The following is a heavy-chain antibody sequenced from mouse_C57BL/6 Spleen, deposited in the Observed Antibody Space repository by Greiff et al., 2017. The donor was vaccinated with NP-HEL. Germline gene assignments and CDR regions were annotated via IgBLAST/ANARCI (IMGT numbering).Heavy chain of an antibody. CDR3: TRYTMITTRYFDV. D-gene: IGHD2-4*01. Sequence: QVQLQQSGAELVRPGASVTLSCKASGYTFTDYEMHWVKQTPVHGLEWIGAIDPETGGTAYNQKFKGKAILTADKSSSTAYMELRSLTSEDSAVYYCTRYTMITTRYFDVWGTGTTVTVSS. CDR2: IDPETGGT. J-gene: IGHJ1*03. V-gene: IGHV1-15*01. CDR1: GYTFTDYE.